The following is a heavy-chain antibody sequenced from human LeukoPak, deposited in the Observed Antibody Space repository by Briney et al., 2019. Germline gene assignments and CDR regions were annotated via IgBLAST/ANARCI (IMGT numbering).Heavy chain of an antibody. V-gene: IGHV3-30*18. CDR2: ISYDGSNK. D-gene: IGHD1-26*01. J-gene: IGHJ3*02. CDR1: GFTFSSYG. CDR3: AKGAPLSSWELGAFDI. Sequence: SGGSLRLSCAASGFTFSSYGMHWVRQAPGKGLEWVAVISYDGSNKYYADSVKGRFTISRDNSKNTLYLQMNSLRAEDTAVYYCAKGAPLSSWELGAFDIWGQGTMVTVSS.